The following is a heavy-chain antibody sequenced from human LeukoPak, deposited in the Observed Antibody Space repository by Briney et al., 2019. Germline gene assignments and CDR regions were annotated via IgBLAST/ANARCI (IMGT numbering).Heavy chain of an antibody. CDR2: IYSGGST. J-gene: IGHJ3*02. D-gene: IGHD3-16*01. Sequence: GGSLRLSCAASGCTVSSNYMSWVRQAPGKGLEWVSVIYSGGSTYYADSVKGRFTISRDNSKNTLYLQMNSLRAEDTAVYYCARWGKDLDAFDIWGQGTMVTVSS. CDR1: GCTVSSNY. CDR3: ARWGKDLDAFDI. V-gene: IGHV3-66*01.